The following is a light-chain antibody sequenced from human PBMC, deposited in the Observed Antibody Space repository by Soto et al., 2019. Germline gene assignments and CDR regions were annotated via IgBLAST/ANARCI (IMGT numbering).Light chain of an antibody. CDR2: DAS. CDR1: QSVSSY. CDR3: QQRSNWLALT. V-gene: IGKV3-11*01. J-gene: IGKJ4*01. Sequence: EIVLTQSPATLSLSPGERATISCRASQSVSSYLAWYQQKPGQAPRLLIYDASNRATGIPARFSGSGSGTDFTLTISSLEPEDFAAYYCQQRSNWLALTFGGGTKVDIK.